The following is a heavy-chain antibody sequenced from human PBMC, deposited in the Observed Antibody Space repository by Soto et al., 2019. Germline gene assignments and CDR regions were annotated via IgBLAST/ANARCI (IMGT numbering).Heavy chain of an antibody. CDR3: ARDVVPNWNYVRYFDY. V-gene: IGHV3-11*01. CDR2: ISSSGSTI. D-gene: IGHD1-7*01. J-gene: IGHJ4*02. CDR1: GFTSSDYY. Sequence: GRSLRLACAAAGFTSSDYYMSWIRQAPGKGLEWLSYISSSGSTIYYADSVKGRFTISRDNAKNSLYLQMNSLRAEDTAVYYCARDVVPNWNYVRYFDYWGQGTLVTVSS.